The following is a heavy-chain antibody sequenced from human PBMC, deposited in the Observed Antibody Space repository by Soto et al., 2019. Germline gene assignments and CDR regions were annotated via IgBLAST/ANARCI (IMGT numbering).Heavy chain of an antibody. CDR2: IYYSGST. J-gene: IGHJ4*02. CDR3: AREGPGVKFDF. Sequence: SETLSLTWTVSGDSLSSGGYYWSWIRQHPGKGLEWIGYIYYSGSTYYNPSLKSRVTISVDTSKNQFSLKLSSVTAADTAVYYCAREGPGVKFDFWGQGTLVTVSS. D-gene: IGHD3-10*01. V-gene: IGHV4-31*02. CDR1: GDSLSSGGYY.